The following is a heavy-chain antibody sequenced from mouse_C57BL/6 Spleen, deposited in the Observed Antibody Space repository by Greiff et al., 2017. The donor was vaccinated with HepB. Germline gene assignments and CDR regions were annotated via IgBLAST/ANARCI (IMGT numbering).Heavy chain of an antibody. CDR2: INPNNGGT. Sequence: EVQLQQSGPELVKPGASVKMSCKASGYTFTDYNMHWVKQSHGKSLEWIGYINPNNGGTSYNQKIKGKATLTVNKSSSTADMELRSLTSEDSAVYYCASYGNYKGFDYWGQGTTLTVSS. J-gene: IGHJ2*01. CDR3: ASYGNYKGFDY. D-gene: IGHD2-1*01. V-gene: IGHV1-22*01. CDR1: GYTFTDYN.